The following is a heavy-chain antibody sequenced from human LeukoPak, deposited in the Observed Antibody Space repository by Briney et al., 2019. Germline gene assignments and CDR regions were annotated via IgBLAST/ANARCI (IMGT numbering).Heavy chain of an antibody. V-gene: IGHV4-59*01. D-gene: IGHD2-15*01. Sequence: PSETLSHTCTVSGGSISTYSWNWIRQPPGKGLEWIGYIYNSGSTNYNPSLKSRVSISVDTSKNQFSLKLNSVTAADTAVYYCARVLMVVAATDAFAIWGQGTMVTVSS. CDR3: ARVLMVVAATDAFAI. CDR1: GGSISTYS. J-gene: IGHJ3*02. CDR2: IYNSGST.